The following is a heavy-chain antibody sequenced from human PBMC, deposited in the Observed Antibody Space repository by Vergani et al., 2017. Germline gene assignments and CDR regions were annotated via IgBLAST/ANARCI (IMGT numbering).Heavy chain of an antibody. V-gene: IGHV3-43*02. CDR3: ARDIVVVVAARRGGWFDP. Sequence: EVQLVESGGGVVQPGGSLRLSCAASGFTFDDYAMHWVRHAPGKGLEWVSLISGDGGSTYYADSVKGRLTISRDNSKNSLYLQMNSLRAEDTAVYYCARDIVVVVAARRGGWFDPWGQGTLVTVSS. CDR2: ISGDGGST. CDR1: GFTFDDYA. D-gene: IGHD2-15*01. J-gene: IGHJ5*02.